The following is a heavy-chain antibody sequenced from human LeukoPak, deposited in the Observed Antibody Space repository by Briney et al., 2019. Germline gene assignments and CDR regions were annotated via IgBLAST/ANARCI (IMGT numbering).Heavy chain of an antibody. Sequence: GGSLRLSCAASGFTFSSYDMHWVRQAPGKGLEWVAFIRYDGSNKYYADSVKGRFTISRDNSKNTLYLQMNSLRAEDTAVYYCAKDRGSGSYYYLDYWGQGTLVTVSS. CDR1: GFTFSSYD. J-gene: IGHJ4*02. D-gene: IGHD1-26*01. V-gene: IGHV3-30*02. CDR2: IRYDGSNK. CDR3: AKDRGSGSYYYLDY.